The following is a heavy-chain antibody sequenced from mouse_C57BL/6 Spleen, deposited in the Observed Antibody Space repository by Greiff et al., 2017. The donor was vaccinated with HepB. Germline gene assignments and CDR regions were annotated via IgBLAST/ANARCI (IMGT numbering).Heavy chain of an antibody. CDR1: GYTFTDYE. Sequence: VQLVESGAELVRPGASVTLSCKASGYTFTDYEMHWVKQTPVHGLEWIGAIDPETGGTAYNQKFKGKAILTADKSSSTAYMELRSLTSEDSAVYYCTRWGPAWFAYWGQGTLVTVSA. J-gene: IGHJ3*01. CDR3: TRWGPAWFAY. CDR2: IDPETGGT. V-gene: IGHV1-15*01.